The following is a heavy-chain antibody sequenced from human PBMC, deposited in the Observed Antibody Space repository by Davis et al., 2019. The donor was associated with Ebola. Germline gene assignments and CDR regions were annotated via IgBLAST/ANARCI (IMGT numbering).Heavy chain of an antibody. J-gene: IGHJ4*02. CDR2: IYSGDSDT. Sequence: GGSLRLSCKGSGYSFTNYWIAWVRQMPGKGPEWMGVIYSGDSDTRYSPSFEGQVTISVDRSITTAHLQWSSLKASDTAIYYCARQASLYGAIDYWGQGTLVTVSS. V-gene: IGHV5-51*01. CDR3: ARQASLYGAIDY. D-gene: IGHD4/OR15-4a*01. CDR1: GYSFTNYW.